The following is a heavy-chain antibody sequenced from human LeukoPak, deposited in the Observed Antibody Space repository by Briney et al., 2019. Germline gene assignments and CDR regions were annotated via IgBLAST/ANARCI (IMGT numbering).Heavy chain of an antibody. CDR2: IYSGGST. V-gene: IGHV3-53*01. Sequence: GGSLRLSCAASGFTVSSNYMSWVRQAPGEGLEWVSVIYSGGSTYYADSVKGRFTISRDNSKNTLYLQMNSLRAEDTAVYYCARGGQYCSSTSCYENYFDYWGQGTLVTVSS. J-gene: IGHJ4*02. CDR3: ARGGQYCSSTSCYENYFDY. CDR1: GFTVSSNY. D-gene: IGHD2-2*01.